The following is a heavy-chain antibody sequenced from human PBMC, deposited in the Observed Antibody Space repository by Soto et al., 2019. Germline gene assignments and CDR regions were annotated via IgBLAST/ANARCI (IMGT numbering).Heavy chain of an antibody. D-gene: IGHD1-7*01. V-gene: IGHV3-49*03. J-gene: IGHJ6*02. CDR1: GFIFGDYA. CDR3: TTDRYKWHYPIYYYYGIDV. Sequence: PGGSLRLSCTASGFIFGDYAMSWFRQAPGKGLEWVSLIRNKGFGGAPEYAASVKGRFTISRDDSKNTLYLQMNSLKTEDTAVYYCTTDRYKWHYPIYYYYGIDVWGQGTTVTVYS. CDR2: IRNKGFGGAP.